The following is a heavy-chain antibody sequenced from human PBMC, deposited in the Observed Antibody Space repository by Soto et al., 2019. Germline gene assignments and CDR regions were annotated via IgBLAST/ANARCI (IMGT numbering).Heavy chain of an antibody. CDR3: ANCRGPSGTATNWFDP. J-gene: IGHJ5*02. V-gene: IGHV3-23*01. CDR2: ISGNGGSA. CDR1: GFSLSTYA. D-gene: IGHD1-1*01. Sequence: GGSLRLSCTPSGFSLSTYAMSWVRQAPGKGLEWVSSISGNGGSAYYADSVKGRFTISRDNSRNTLYLQMTGLGAEDTAIYFCANCRGPSGTATNWFDPWGQGALVTVSS.